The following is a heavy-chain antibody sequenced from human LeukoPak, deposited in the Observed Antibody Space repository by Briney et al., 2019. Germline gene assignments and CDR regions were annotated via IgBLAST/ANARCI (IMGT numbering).Heavy chain of an antibody. CDR1: GYSFTSYC. Sequence: GSALMSSSKASGYSFTSYCNWWWRQMPGKGVVWRGMNYHGDSYTISSPSLQSQVTISADKSISTAYLQWSTLKASDTAMYYCPGILRGYTYYDYVWGMNLFDPWGQGTLVTVP. V-gene: IGHV5-51*01. CDR2: NYHGDSYT. CDR3: PGILRGYTYYDYVWGMNLFDP. J-gene: IGHJ5*02. D-gene: IGHD3-16*01.